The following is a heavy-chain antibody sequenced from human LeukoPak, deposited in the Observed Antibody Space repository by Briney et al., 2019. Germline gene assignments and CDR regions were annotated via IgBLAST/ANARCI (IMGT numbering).Heavy chain of an antibody. D-gene: IGHD2-8*01. V-gene: IGHV3-30*18. CDR1: GSTFSSYG. CDR2: ISYDGSNK. J-gene: IGHJ6*02. CDR3: AKDQGMLSRRYYYGMDV. Sequence: PPGRSLRLSCAASGSTFSSYGMHWVRQAPGKGLEWVAVISYDGSNKYYADSVKGRFTISRDNSKNTLYLQMNSLRAEDTAVYYCAKDQGMLSRRYYYGMDVWGQGTTVTVSS.